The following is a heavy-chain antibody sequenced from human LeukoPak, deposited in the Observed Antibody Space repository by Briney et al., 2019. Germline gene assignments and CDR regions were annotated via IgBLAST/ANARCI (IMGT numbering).Heavy chain of an antibody. V-gene: IGHV3-23*01. CDR1: EFTFSNYA. CDR3: AKSTSSSGSFYSGLDY. CDR2: ISGSGGST. J-gene: IGHJ4*02. D-gene: IGHD2-15*01. Sequence: GGSPRLSCAASEFTFSNYAMTWVRQAPGKGLEWVSCISGSGGSTYYADSVKGRFTISRDDSKNTLYLQMNSLRAEDTAIYYCAKSTSSSGSFYSGLDYWGQGTLVTVSS.